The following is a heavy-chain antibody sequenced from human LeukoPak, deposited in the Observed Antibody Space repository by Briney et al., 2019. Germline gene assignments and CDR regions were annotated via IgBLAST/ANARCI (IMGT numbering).Heavy chain of an antibody. CDR2: INPNGGET. V-gene: IGHV1-2*02. J-gene: IGHJ5*02. CDR3: ARVLGSRVDP. CDR1: GYTFTASY. Sequence: GASVKVSCKTSGYTFTASYMHWVRQAPGQGLEWMGWINPNGGETNYAPKFQGRVTMTRDTSISTAYMEVTRLTSDDTAIYFCARVLGSRVDPWGQGTLVTVSS.